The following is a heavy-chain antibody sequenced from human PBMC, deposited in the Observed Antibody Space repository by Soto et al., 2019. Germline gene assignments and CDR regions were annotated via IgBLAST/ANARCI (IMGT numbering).Heavy chain of an antibody. CDR3: ARDGYYYDSSGYYYA. CDR2: ISSSSSYI. CDR1: GFTFSSYS. Sequence: GGSLRLSCAASGFTFSSYSMNWVRQAPGKGLEWVSSISSSSSYIYYADSVKGRFTISRDNAKNPLYLQMNSLRAEDTAVYYCARDGYYYDSSGYYYAWGQGTLVTVSS. V-gene: IGHV3-21*01. D-gene: IGHD3-22*01. J-gene: IGHJ5*02.